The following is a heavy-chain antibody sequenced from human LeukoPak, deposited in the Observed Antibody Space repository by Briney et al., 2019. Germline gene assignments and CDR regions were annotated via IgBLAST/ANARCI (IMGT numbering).Heavy chain of an antibody. CDR2: ISYDGSNK. CDR1: GFTFSSYG. Sequence: GGSLRLSCAASGFTFSSYGMHWVRQAPGKGLEWVAVISYDGSNKYYADSVKGRFTISRDNSKNTLYLQMNSLRAEDTAVYYCAKSPEYSSSPTPIDYWGQGTLVTVSS. V-gene: IGHV3-30*18. CDR3: AKSPEYSSSPTPIDY. D-gene: IGHD6-6*01. J-gene: IGHJ4*02.